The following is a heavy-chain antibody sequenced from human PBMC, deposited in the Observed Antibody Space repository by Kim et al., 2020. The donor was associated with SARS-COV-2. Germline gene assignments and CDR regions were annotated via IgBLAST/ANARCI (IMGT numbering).Heavy chain of an antibody. J-gene: IGHJ4*02. D-gene: IGHD3-10*01. CDR3: AKDMDYGSGSYLIDY. Sequence: GGSLRLSCAASGFTFSSYGMHWVRQAPGKGLEWVAVIWYDGSNKYYADSVKGRFTISRDNSKNTLYLQMNSLRAEDTAVYYCAKDMDYGSGSYLIDYWGQGTLVTVSS. CDR1: GFTFSSYG. V-gene: IGHV3-33*06. CDR2: IWYDGSNK.